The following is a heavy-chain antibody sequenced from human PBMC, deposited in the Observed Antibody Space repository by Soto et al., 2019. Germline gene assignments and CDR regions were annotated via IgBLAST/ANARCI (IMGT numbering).Heavy chain of an antibody. CDR3: ARQSIVVVPAGGFDP. D-gene: IGHD2-2*01. V-gene: IGHV4-59*08. J-gene: IGHJ5*02. CDR2: IYYSGST. CDR1: GGSISSYY. Sequence: SETLSLTCTVSGGSISSYYWSWIRQPPGKGLEWIGYIYYSGSTNYNPSLKSRVTISVDTSKNQFSLKLSSVTAADTAVYYCARQSIVVVPAGGFDPWGQGTLVTVSS.